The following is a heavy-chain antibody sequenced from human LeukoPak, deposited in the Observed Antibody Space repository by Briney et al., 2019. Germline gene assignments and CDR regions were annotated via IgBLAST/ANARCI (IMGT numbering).Heavy chain of an antibody. CDR2: IYPGDSDT. Sequence: GESLKISCQGSGYSFSTSWIAWVRQMPGKGLEWMGIIYPGDSDTRYSPSLQGQVTISADKSISTAYLQWSSLQASDTAMYYCARRHNSGWHSDYWGQGTLVTVSS. CDR1: GYSFSTSW. V-gene: IGHV5-51*01. D-gene: IGHD3-22*01. CDR3: ARRHNSGWHSDY. J-gene: IGHJ4*02.